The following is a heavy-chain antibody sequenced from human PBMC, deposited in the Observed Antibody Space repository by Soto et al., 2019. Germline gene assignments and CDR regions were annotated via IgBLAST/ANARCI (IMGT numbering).Heavy chain of an antibody. D-gene: IGHD4-4*01. Sequence: PWGSLRLSCAASGFTFSDAWMNWVRQAPGKGLEWVGRIKSKTDGGTTDYAAPVKGRFTISRDDSKNTLYLQMNSLRSEDTAVYYCARDRHSNSYYFDYWGQGTLVTVSS. CDR2: IKSKTDGGTT. J-gene: IGHJ4*02. V-gene: IGHV3-15*07. CDR3: ARDRHSNSYYFDY. CDR1: GFTFSDAW.